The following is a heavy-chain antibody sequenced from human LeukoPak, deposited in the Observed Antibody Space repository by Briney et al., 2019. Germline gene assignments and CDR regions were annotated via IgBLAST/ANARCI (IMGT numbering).Heavy chain of an antibody. J-gene: IGHJ6*03. CDR3: ARGPIAAAGTGYYYMDV. CDR1: GFTFSSYS. D-gene: IGHD6-13*01. Sequence: GGSLRLSCAASGFTFSSYSMNWVRQAPGKGLEWVSSISSSSSYIYYADSVKGRFTISRDNAKNSLYLQMNSLRAEDTAVYYCARGPIAAAGTGYYYMDVWGKGTTVTVSS. CDR2: ISSSSSYI. V-gene: IGHV3-21*01.